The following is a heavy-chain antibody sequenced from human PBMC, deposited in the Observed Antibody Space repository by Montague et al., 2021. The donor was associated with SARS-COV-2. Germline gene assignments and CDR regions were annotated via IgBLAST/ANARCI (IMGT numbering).Heavy chain of an antibody. CDR3: ARPRRGPYSVSFDAWGRVTWPLATTTTPVTPGAISVSAADSAVYYFARLRRGTYYVSFDP. D-gene: IGHD2-15*01. V-gene: IGHV4-59*12. J-gene: IGHJ5*02. CDR1: GGSITNYY. CDR2: IYYSATT. Sequence: SETLSLTCTVSGGSITNYYWTWIRQPPGRGLEWIGYIYYSATTNYNPSLKSRVTMSIDTSKNQFSLSLSFVTAADSAAYYCARPRRGPYSVSFDAWGRVTWPLATTTTPVTPGAISVSAADSAVYYFARLRRGTYYVSFDPWGQGTLVSVSS.